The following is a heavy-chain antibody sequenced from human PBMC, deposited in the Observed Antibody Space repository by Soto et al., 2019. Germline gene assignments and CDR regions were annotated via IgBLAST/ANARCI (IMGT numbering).Heavy chain of an antibody. CDR3: AVSALYDILTGYQPNYYYYGMDV. Sequence: SETLSLTCTVSGGSVSSSSYYWGWIRQPPGKGLEWIGSIYYSGSTYYNPSLKSRVTISVDTSKNQFSLKLSSVTAADTAVYYCAVSALYDILTGYQPNYYYYGMDVWGQGTTVT. D-gene: IGHD3-9*01. J-gene: IGHJ6*02. CDR1: GGSVSSSSYY. V-gene: IGHV4-39*01. CDR2: IYYSGST.